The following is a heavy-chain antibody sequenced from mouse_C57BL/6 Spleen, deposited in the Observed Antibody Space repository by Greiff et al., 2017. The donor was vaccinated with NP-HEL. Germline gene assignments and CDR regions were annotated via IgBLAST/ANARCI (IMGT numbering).Heavy chain of an antibody. Sequence: VQLQQSDAELVKPGASVKISCKVSGYTFTDHTIHWMKQRPEQGLEWIGYIYPRDGSTKYNEKFKGKATLTADKSSSTAYMQLNNLTSEDSAVYFCASSYYYVRNYFDYWGQGTTLTVSS. CDR1: GYTFTDHT. J-gene: IGHJ2*01. D-gene: IGHD1-1*01. CDR2: IYPRDGST. CDR3: ASSYYYVRNYFDY. V-gene: IGHV1-78*01.